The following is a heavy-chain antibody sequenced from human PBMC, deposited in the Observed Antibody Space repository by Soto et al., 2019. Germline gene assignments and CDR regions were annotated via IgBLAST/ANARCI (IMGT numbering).Heavy chain of an antibody. J-gene: IGHJ4*02. Sequence: PSETLSLTCTVSGGSISSGDYYWSWIRQHPGKGLEWIGYIYYSGSTYYNPSLKSRVTISVDTSKNQFSLKLSSVTAADTAVYYCARVYYDSSGYYYVAPYFDYWGQGTLVTVSS. D-gene: IGHD3-22*01. V-gene: IGHV4-31*03. CDR1: GGSISSGDYY. CDR2: IYYSGST. CDR3: ARVYYDSSGYYYVAPYFDY.